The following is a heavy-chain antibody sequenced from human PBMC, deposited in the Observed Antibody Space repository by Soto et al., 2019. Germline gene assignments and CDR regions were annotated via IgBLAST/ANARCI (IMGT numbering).Heavy chain of an antibody. CDR3: ARRYGGNLDY. CDR1: GGSLSGNY. Sequence: SESLSLTCAVYGGSLSGNYWTWIRQPPGKGLEWIGNINYSGSTIYNPSLKSRVTMSVGTSKNQFSLKLSSVTAADTAVYYCARRYGGNLDYWGQGTLVTVSS. CDR2: INYSGST. D-gene: IGHD1-26*01. J-gene: IGHJ4*02. V-gene: IGHV4-34*01.